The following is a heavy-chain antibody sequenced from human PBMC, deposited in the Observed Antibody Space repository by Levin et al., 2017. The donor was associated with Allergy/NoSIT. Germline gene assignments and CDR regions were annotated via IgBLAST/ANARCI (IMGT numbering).Heavy chain of an antibody. V-gene: IGHV1-2*02. D-gene: IGHD2-2*02. CDR3: ARDLACSSTSCYNSYYYGMDV. CDR2: INPNSGGT. CDR1: GYTFTGYY. Sequence: ASVKVSCKASGYTFTGYYMHWVRQAPGQGLEWMGWINPNSGGTNYAQKFQGRVTMTRDTSISTAYMELSRLRSDDTAVYYCARDLACSSTSCYNSYYYGMDVWGQGTTVTVSS. J-gene: IGHJ6*02.